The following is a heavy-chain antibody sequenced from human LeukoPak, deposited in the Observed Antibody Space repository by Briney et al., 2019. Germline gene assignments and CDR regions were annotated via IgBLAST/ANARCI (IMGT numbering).Heavy chain of an antibody. CDR2: ISYSGTT. CDR3: ARHGVYYASGSPSFDY. D-gene: IGHD3-10*01. CDR1: GGSISSYY. Sequence: PSETLSLTCIVSGGSISSYYWSWLRQPPGKGLEWIGYISYSGTTHYNPSLDSRVTTSVDTSKNQFSLKLRSVTAADTAAYYCARHGVYYASGSPSFDYWGQGTLVTVSS. J-gene: IGHJ4*02. V-gene: IGHV4-59*08.